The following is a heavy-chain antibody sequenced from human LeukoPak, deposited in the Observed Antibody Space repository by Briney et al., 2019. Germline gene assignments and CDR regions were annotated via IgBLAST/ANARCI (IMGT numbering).Heavy chain of an antibody. D-gene: IGHD1-14*01. CDR3: AKEQYPGYFDF. J-gene: IGHJ4*02. CDR1: GFIFSGSS. Sequence: GGSLRLSCAASGFIFSGSSMHWVRQAPGKGLEWVCFIRFDATNKYYADSVEGRFTISRDNSKNTLYLQLNNVRTEDTATYFCAKEQYPGYFDFWGQGTLVTVSA. V-gene: IGHV3-30*02. CDR2: IRFDATNK.